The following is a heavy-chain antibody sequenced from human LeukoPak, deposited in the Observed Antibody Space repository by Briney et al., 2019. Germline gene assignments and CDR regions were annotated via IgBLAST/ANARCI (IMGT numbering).Heavy chain of an antibody. CDR3: ATTSTIFGVVRMPDY. CDR1: GYTFTDYY. Sequence: GASVKVSCKASGYTFTDYYMHWVQQAPGKGLEWMGRVDPEDGETIYAEKFQGRVTITADTSTDTAYMELSSLRSEDTAVYYCATTSTIFGVVRMPDYWGQGTLVTVSS. V-gene: IGHV1-69-2*01. J-gene: IGHJ4*02. CDR2: VDPEDGET. D-gene: IGHD3-3*01.